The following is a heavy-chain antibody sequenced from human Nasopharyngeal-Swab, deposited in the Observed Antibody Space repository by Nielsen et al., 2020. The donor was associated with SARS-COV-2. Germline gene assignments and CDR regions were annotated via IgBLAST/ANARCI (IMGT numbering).Heavy chain of an antibody. CDR2: ISSTSTI. CDR1: GISFSSYS. V-gene: IGHV3-48*04. J-gene: IGHJ4*02. Sequence: GGSLRLSCAASGISFSSYSLNWVRHAPGKGLEWISYISSTSTIYYADSVKGRFTISRDNAKNSLYLQMNSLRAEDTAVYYCAAVSSSGWYEIDYWGQGTLVTVSS. D-gene: IGHD6-19*01. CDR3: AAVSSSGWYEIDY.